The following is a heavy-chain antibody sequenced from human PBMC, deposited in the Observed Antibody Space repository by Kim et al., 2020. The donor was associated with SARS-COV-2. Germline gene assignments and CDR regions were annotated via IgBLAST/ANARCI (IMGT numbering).Heavy chain of an antibody. CDR2: INNSGST. V-gene: IGHV4-34*01. CDR3: ARGRAGVVPAPVLGLGPYYDYYAMDI. D-gene: IGHD3-3*01. CDR1: GGSFSDYN. Sequence: SETLSLTCAVYGGSFSDYNWSWIRQPPGKGLEWIGEINNSGSTNLSSSLKSRITISVETSKSQFSLRLKSMTATDTAVYYCARGRAGVVPAPVLGLGPYYDYYAMDIWGRGTPVAVSS. J-gene: IGHJ6*02.